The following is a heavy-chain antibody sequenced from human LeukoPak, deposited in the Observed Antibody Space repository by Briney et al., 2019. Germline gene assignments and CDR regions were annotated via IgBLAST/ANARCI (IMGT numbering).Heavy chain of an antibody. CDR1: GDSISSGRYF. CDR2: IYTTGNT. CDR3: ARGAYYYDSSGYPPDY. Sequence: SQTLSLTCTVSGDSISSGRYFWNWIRQPAGKTLEWIGRIYTTGNTDYNPSLRGRFTISEDTSKNQFSLKLNSVTAADTAVYYCARGAYYYDSSGYPPDYWGQGTLVTVSS. J-gene: IGHJ4*02. V-gene: IGHV4-61*02. D-gene: IGHD3-22*01.